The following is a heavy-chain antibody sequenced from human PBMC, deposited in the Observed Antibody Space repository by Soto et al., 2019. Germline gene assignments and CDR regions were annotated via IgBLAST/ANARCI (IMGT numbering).Heavy chain of an antibody. J-gene: IGHJ6*02. CDR2: IYPGDSDT. CDR3: ARQNAYGYYYYGMDV. D-gene: IGHD4-17*01. CDR1: GYSFTTYW. V-gene: IGHV5-51*01. Sequence: GESLKISCKGSGYSFTTYWIGWVCQMPGKGLEWMGIIYPGDSDTRYSPSFQGQVTISADKSISTAYLQWSSLKASDTAMYYCARQNAYGYYYYGMDVWGQGTTVTVSS.